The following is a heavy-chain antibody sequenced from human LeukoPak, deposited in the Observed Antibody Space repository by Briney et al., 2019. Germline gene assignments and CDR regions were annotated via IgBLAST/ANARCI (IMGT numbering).Heavy chain of an antibody. J-gene: IGHJ4*02. CDR1: GSTFRNYW. CDR3: ARGLTSSSGWYDY. Sequence: GGSLRLSCAASGSTFRNYWMHWVRQAPGKGLVWVSRIHSDGSSTSYADSVKGRFTISRDNAKNTLFLQMNSLRVEDTAAYYCARGLTSSSGWYDYWGQGSLVTVSS. D-gene: IGHD6-19*01. V-gene: IGHV3-74*01. CDR2: IHSDGSST.